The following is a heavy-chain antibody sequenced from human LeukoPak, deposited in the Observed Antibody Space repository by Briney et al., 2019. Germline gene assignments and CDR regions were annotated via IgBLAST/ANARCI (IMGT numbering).Heavy chain of an antibody. V-gene: IGHV1-8*01. J-gene: IGHJ4*02. Sequence: GESLKVSCKASGYTFTSYDINWVRQATGQGLEWMGWMNPNSGNTGYAQKFQGRVTMTRNTSISTAYMELSSLRSEDTAVYYCARSQRYFDWLLYWGQGTLVTVSS. CDR3: ARSQRYFDWLLY. D-gene: IGHD3-9*01. CDR2: MNPNSGNT. CDR1: GYTFTSYD.